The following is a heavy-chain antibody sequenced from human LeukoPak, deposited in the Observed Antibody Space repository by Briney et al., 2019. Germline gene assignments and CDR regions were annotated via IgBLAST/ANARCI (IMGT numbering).Heavy chain of an antibody. Sequence: PSETLSLTCTVSGDSISSGSYYRSWIRQPAGTGLEWIGRIYASGSTNYNPSLKSRVTMSVDTSKNQFSLKLSSVTAADTAVYYCARSRGYSDYWGQGTLVTVSS. D-gene: IGHD5-18*01. CDR3: ARSRGYSDY. V-gene: IGHV4-61*02. CDR2: IYASGST. J-gene: IGHJ4*02. CDR1: GDSISSGSYY.